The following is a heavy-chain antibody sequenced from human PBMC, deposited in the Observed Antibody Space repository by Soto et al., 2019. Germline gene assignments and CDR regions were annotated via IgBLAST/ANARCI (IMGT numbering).Heavy chain of an antibody. V-gene: IGHV3-23*01. CDR2: ISGSGDYT. J-gene: IGHJ4*02. Sequence: LRLSCAASGFTFDSYAMNWVLQAPGKGLEWVSTISGSGDYTYYADSVKGRFTISRDNSKNMMYLQMNSLRADDTAVYYCAKNHGLQYYFDYWGQGTLVTVSS. CDR3: AKNHGLQYYFDY. CDR1: GFTFDSYA.